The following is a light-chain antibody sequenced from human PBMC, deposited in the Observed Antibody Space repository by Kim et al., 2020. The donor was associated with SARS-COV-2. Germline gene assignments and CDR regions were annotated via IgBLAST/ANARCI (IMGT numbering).Light chain of an antibody. CDR3: QVWDSSTDHVI. Sequence: PGETATISCGGNDVGRKRVHWYQQRPGQAPALVIYFDKDRPSGIPERFSGSNSENSATLTISRIEVGDEADYYCQVWDSSTDHVIFGGGTQLTVL. J-gene: IGLJ2*01. V-gene: IGLV3-21*01. CDR2: FDK. CDR1: DVGRKR.